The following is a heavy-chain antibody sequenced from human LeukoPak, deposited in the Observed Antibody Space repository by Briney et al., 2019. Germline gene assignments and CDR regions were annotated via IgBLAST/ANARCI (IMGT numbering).Heavy chain of an antibody. CDR3: ARDVSSEGP. V-gene: IGHV4-38-2*02. Sequence: SETLSFTCTVSGYSISSGYYWGWIRQPPGKGLEWIGSIYHSGSTYYNPSLKSRVTISVDTSKNQFSLKLSSVTAADTAVYYCARDVSSEGPWGQGTLVTVSS. J-gene: IGHJ5*02. CDR2: IYHSGST. D-gene: IGHD6-19*01. CDR1: GYSISSGYY.